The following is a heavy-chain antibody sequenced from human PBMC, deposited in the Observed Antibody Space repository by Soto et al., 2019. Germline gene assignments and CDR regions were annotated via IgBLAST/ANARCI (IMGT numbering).Heavy chain of an antibody. CDR3: ARDCSSTSCHTSYYYYMDV. Sequence: QVPLVQSGAEVKKPGASVKVSCKASGYTFTSYGISWVRQAPGQGLEWMGWISAYNGNTNYAQKLQGRVTMTTDTSTSTAYMELRSLRSDDTAVYYCARDCSSTSCHTSYYYYMDVWGKGTTVTVSS. J-gene: IGHJ6*03. CDR2: ISAYNGNT. CDR1: GYTFTSYG. D-gene: IGHD2-2*02. V-gene: IGHV1-18*01.